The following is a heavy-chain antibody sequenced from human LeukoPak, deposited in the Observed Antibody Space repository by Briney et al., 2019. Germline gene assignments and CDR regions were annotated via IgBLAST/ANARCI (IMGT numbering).Heavy chain of an antibody. CDR3: ARTAVGYYYGSGSYLGFDY. D-gene: IGHD3-10*01. V-gene: IGHV4-59*01. CDR1: GGSISSYY. Sequence: SSETLSLTCTVSGGSISSYYWSWIRQPPGKGLEWIGYIYYSGSTNYNPSHKSRVTISVDTSKNQFSLKLSSVTAADTAVYYYARTAVGYYYGSGSYLGFDYWGQGTLVTVSS. J-gene: IGHJ4*02. CDR2: IYYSGST.